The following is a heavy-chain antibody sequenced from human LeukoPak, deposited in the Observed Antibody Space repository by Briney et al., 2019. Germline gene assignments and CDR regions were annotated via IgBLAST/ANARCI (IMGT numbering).Heavy chain of an antibody. CDR2: IKQDGSEK. V-gene: IGHV3-7*01. J-gene: IGHJ4*02. CDR1: GFTFSSHW. Sequence: GGSLRLSCAASGFTFSSHWMSWVRQAPGKWLEWVANIKQDGSEKYYVDSVKGRFTISRDNAKNSLYLQMNSLRAEDTAVYYCARDIGGILWFGERGQGTLVTVSS. D-gene: IGHD3-10*01. CDR3: ARDIGGILWFGE.